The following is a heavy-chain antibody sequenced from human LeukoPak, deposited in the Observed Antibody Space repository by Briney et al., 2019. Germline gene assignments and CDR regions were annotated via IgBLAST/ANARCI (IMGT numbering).Heavy chain of an antibody. D-gene: IGHD6-19*01. CDR2: ISYDGSNK. V-gene: IGHV3-30-3*01. Sequence: GRSLRLSCAASGFTFSSYAMPWVRQAPGKGLEWVAVISYDGSNKYYADSVKGRFTISRDNSKNTLYLQMNSLRAEDTAVYYCARDRSGWYGGPSKYWGQGTLVTVSS. CDR3: ARDRSGWYGGPSKY. J-gene: IGHJ4*02. CDR1: GFTFSSYA.